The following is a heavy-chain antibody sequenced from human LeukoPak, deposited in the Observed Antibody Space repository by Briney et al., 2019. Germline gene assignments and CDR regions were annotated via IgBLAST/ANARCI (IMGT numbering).Heavy chain of an antibody. CDR3: ARAYCTTTSCSGYYFDY. Sequence: ASVTVSCMASGYTFTTSYMHWVRQAPGQGVEWMGIINPSGGSTNYAQKFQGSVTMTRDTSTRTVYMELSSLRSEDTAVYYCARAYCTTTSCSGYYFDYWGQGTLVTVSS. V-gene: IGHV1-46*01. D-gene: IGHD2-2*01. J-gene: IGHJ4*02. CDR1: GYTFTTSY. CDR2: INPSGGST.